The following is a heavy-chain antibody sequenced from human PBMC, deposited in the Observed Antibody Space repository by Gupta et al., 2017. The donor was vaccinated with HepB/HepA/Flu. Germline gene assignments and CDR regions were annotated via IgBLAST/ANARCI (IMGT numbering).Heavy chain of an antibody. CDR3: ARGGHHNWSDP. CDR2: MNPNSGNT. J-gene: IGHJ5*02. V-gene: IGHV1-8*03. Sequence: NWVRQATGQGLEWMGWMNPNSGNTGYAQKFQGRVTITRNTSISTAYMELSSLRSEDTAVYYCARGGHHNWSDPWGQGTLVTVSS.